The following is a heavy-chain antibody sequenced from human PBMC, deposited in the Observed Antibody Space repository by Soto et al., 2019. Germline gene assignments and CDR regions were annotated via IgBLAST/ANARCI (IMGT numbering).Heavy chain of an antibody. CDR3: AGSGYYHNSGMDV. CDR2: IYYSGST. Sequence: PSETLSLTCTVSGGSISSYYWSWIRQPPGKGLEWIGYIYYSGSTNYNPSLKSRVTISVDTSKNQFSLKLSSVAAADTAVYYCAGSGYYHNSGMDVWGQGTTVTVSS. CDR1: GGSISSYY. D-gene: IGHD3-22*01. J-gene: IGHJ6*02. V-gene: IGHV4-59*12.